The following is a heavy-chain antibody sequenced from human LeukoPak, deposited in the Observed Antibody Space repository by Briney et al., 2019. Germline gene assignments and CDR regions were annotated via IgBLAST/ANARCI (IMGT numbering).Heavy chain of an antibody. Sequence: RRSLRLSCAASGFTFNTYGMNWVRQAPGKGLEWVAIIWYDGRDKYYAESVKGRFTISRDTSKNTMYLQVNSLRPEDTAVYYCARVGCTGGSCLAYNYYAMDVWGQGTTVTVSS. V-gene: IGHV3-33*01. CDR2: IWYDGRDK. D-gene: IGHD2-15*01. J-gene: IGHJ6*02. CDR3: ARVGCTGGSCLAYNYYAMDV. CDR1: GFTFNTYG.